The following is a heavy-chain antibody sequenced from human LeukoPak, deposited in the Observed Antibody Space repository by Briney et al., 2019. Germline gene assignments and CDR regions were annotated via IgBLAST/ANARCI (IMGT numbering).Heavy chain of an antibody. CDR3: ARGVGQDAFDI. CDR2: IYSGGNT. J-gene: IGHJ3*02. CDR1: GFTIRSNY. D-gene: IGHD1-26*01. Sequence: GGSLRLSCAASGFTIRSNYMIWVRQAPGKGLEWVSVIYSGGNTYYADSVKGRFTFSKDNSKNTLYLQMTNLRVEDTAVYYCARGVGQDAFDIWGQGTMVTVSS. V-gene: IGHV3-53*01.